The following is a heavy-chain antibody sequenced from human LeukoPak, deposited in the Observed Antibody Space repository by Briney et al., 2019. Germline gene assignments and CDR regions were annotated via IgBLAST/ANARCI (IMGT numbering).Heavy chain of an antibody. Sequence: GGSLRLSCAASGFTFSSYGMSWVRQAPGKGLEWVSAISGSGGSTYYADSVKGRFTISRDNSKNTLYLQTNSLRAEDTAVYYCAKERDYDYVWGSYRSSNWFDPWGQGTLVTVSS. CDR2: ISGSGGST. D-gene: IGHD3-16*02. J-gene: IGHJ5*02. V-gene: IGHV3-23*01. CDR1: GFTFSSYG. CDR3: AKERDYDYVWGSYRSSNWFDP.